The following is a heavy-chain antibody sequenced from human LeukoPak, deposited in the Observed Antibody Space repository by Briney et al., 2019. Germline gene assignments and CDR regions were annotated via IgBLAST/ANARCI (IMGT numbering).Heavy chain of an antibody. D-gene: IGHD3-22*01. CDR3: ARDAPRLLVGCCNHFDY. CDR1: GGSISTSNYY. CDR2: IFYSGST. Sequence: PSETLSLTCTVSGGSISTSNYYWGWIRQPPGKGLEWIGNIFYSGSTYYSPSLRSRVTISVDTSKNQFSLKLSSVTAADTAVYYCARDAPRLLVGCCNHFDYWGQGTLVTVSS. J-gene: IGHJ4*02. V-gene: IGHV4-39*07.